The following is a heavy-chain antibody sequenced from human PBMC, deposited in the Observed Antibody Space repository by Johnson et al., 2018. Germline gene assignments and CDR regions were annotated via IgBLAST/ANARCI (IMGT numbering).Heavy chain of an antibody. V-gene: IGHV1-69*01. CDR3: ARVAYMSSGWPVLYFDY. CDR2: IVPLLGRA. J-gene: IGHJ4*02. CDR1: GGTLSNHA. D-gene: IGHD6-19*01. Sequence: VQLVESGAEVKKPGSSVKVSCKASGGTLSNHAINWVRQAPGQGLEWMGGIVPLLGRANYAQKFQDRVTITADESTSTAHMERSSLRAEDTAVYYCARVAYMSSGWPVLYFDYWGQGTLVTVSS.